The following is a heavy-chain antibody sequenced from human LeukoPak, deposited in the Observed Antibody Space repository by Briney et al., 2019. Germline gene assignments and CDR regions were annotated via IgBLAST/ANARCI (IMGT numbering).Heavy chain of an antibody. CDR2: INPSGGST. J-gene: IGHJ4*02. CDR3: ARDYYESSGYLDY. CDR1: GYTFTSYY. D-gene: IGHD3-22*01. V-gene: IGHV1-46*01. Sequence: ASVKVSCKASGYTFTSYYMHWVRQAPGQGLGWRGIINPSGGSTSYAQKFQGRVTMTRDMSTSTVYMELSSLRSADTGLYFIARDYYESSGYLDYWGQGNLVTVSS.